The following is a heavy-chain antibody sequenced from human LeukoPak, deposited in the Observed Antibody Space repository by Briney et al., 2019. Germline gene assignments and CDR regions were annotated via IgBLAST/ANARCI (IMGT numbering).Heavy chain of an antibody. CDR2: IIPIFGTA. Sequence: SVKVSCKASGGTFSSYAISWVRQAPGQGLEWMGGIIPIFGTANYAQKFQGRVTITADKSTSTAYMELSSLRSEDTAVYYCARDLEMARTLYLYCDLWGRGTLVTVSS. V-gene: IGHV1-69*06. CDR3: ARDLEMARTLYLYCDL. CDR1: GGTFSSYA. D-gene: IGHD5-24*01. J-gene: IGHJ2*01.